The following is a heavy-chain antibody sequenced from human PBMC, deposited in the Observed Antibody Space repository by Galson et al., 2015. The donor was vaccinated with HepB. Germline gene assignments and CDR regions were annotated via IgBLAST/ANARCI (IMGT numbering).Heavy chain of an antibody. CDR3: TTDLLWFGELDENYFDY. D-gene: IGHD3-10*01. V-gene: IGHV3-15*07. Sequence: LRLSCAASGFTFSNAWMNWVRQAPGKGLEWVGRIKSKTDGGTTDYAAPVKGRFTISKDDSKNTLYLQMNSLKTEDTAVYYCTTDLLWFGELDENYFDYWGQGTLVTVSS. J-gene: IGHJ4*02. CDR2: IKSKTDGGTT. CDR1: GFTFSNAW.